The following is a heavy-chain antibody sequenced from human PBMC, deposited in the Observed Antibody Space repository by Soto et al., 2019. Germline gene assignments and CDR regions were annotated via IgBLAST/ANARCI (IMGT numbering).Heavy chain of an antibody. CDR1: GFTFSSYG. Sequence: GGSLRLSCAASGFTFSSYGFHWVGQAPGKGLEWVAVISYDGSDKYYGDSVKGRFTISRDSSKNTLYLQMTSLTAEDTAVYYCAKDTFYCISTSCSLYYGMDVWGQGTTVTVSS. CDR2: ISYDGSDK. CDR3: AKDTFYCISTSCSLYYGMDV. V-gene: IGHV3-30*18. J-gene: IGHJ6*02. D-gene: IGHD2-2*01.